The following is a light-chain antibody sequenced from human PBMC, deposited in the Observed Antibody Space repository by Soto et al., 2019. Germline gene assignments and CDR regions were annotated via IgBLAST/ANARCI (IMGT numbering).Light chain of an antibody. CDR3: SSYKTGSTVV. J-gene: IGLJ1*01. CDR1: SSEIGYYNY. V-gene: IGLV2-14*01. CDR2: EVS. Sequence: QSVLTQPASVSGSPGQSITISCTGTSSEIGYYNYVSWYQQYPGKAPKLIIYEVSNRPSGVSNRFSGSKSANTASLTISGLQAEDEADYHCSSYKTGSTVVFGTGTKVTVL.